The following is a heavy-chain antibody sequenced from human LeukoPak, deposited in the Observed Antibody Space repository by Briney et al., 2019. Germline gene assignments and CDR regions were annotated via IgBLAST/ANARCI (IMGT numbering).Heavy chain of an antibody. J-gene: IGHJ4*02. CDR1: EFTFSSYS. CDR3: AKKAQYDGHYPLDY. D-gene: IGHD4/OR15-4a*01. V-gene: IGHV3-23*01. Sequence: GGSLRLSCAASEFTFSSYSMNWVRQAPGKGLEWVSGTSDRGDYTYYADSVKGRFTISRDTSKNTLCLQMNSLRAEDTALYFCAKKAQYDGHYPLDYWGQGTLVTVSA. CDR2: TSDRGDYT.